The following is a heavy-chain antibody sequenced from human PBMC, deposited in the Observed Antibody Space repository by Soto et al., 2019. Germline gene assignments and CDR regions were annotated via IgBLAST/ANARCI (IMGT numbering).Heavy chain of an antibody. V-gene: IGHV1-69*13. J-gene: IGHJ4*02. D-gene: IGHD6-13*01. CDR1: GGTFSGYA. CDR2: IIPIFGTA. Sequence: SVKVSCKASGGTFSGYAISWVRQAPGQGLEWMGGIIPIFGTANYAQKFQGRVTITADESTSTAYMELSSLRSEDTAVYYCARGRSGSWYPDYWGQGTLVTVSS. CDR3: ARGRSGSWYPDY.